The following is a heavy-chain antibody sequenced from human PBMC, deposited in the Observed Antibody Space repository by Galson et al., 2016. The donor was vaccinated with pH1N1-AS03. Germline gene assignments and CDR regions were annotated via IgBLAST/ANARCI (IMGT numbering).Heavy chain of an antibody. CDR1: GGSITSYH. CDR2: VYSPGRS. Sequence: SETLSLTCTVSGGSITSYHWSWIRQPPGKGLEWIGHVYSPGRSKYNPSLKSRVASSLDTTTNQFSLKMTSVTPADTAIYYCARMTYNDFLDSWGQGRPVTVSS. CDR3: ARMTYNDFLDS. D-gene: IGHD1-14*01. J-gene: IGHJ5*01. V-gene: IGHV4-59*01.